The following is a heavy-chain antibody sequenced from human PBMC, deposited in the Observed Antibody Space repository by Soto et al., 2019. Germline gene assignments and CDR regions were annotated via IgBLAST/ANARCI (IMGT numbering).Heavy chain of an antibody. CDR3: AKDPEMYCSGGSCGSHYFDY. J-gene: IGHJ4*02. V-gene: IGHV3-9*01. CDR2: ISWNSGSI. D-gene: IGHD2-15*01. Sequence: PGGSLRLSCAASGFTFSSYCMHWVRQAPGKGLEWVSGISWNSGSIGYADSVKGRFTISRDNAKNSLYLQMNSLRAEDTALYYCAKDPEMYCSGGSCGSHYFDYWGQGTLVTVSS. CDR1: GFTFSSYC.